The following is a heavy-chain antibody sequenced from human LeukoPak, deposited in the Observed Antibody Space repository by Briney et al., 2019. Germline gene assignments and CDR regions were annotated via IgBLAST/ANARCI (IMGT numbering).Heavy chain of an antibody. CDR1: GFTFSSYE. CDR2: ISSSGSTI. V-gene: IGHV3-48*03. Sequence: PGGSLRLSCAASGFTFSSYEMNWVRQAPGKGLEWVSYISSSGSTIYYADSVKGRFTISRDNSKSTLYLQMNSLRAEDSAVYYCAKDRFYGSGSYTFDSWGQGTLVTVSS. J-gene: IGHJ4*02. CDR3: AKDRFYGSGSYTFDS. D-gene: IGHD3-10*01.